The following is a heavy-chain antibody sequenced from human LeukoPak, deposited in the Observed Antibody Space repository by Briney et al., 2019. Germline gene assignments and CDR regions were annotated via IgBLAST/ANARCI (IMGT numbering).Heavy chain of an antibody. D-gene: IGHD3-16*02. CDR2: ISGSGGST. CDR3: AKDKPRGYLTVYYYYGMDV. J-gene: IGHJ6*02. V-gene: IGHV3-23*01. Sequence: PGGSLRLSCAASGFTFSSYAMSWVRQAPGKGLEWVSAISGSGGSTYYADSVKGRFTISRDNSKNTLYLQMNSLRAEDTAVYYCAKDKPRGYLTVYYYYGMDVWGQGTTVTVSS. CDR1: GFTFSSYA.